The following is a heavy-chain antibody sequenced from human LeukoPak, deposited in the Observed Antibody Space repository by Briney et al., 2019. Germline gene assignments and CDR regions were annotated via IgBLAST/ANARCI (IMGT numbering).Heavy chain of an antibody. D-gene: IGHD2/OR15-2a*01. CDR3: TTGSEYDDAFDI. V-gene: IGHV3-15*01. Sequence: PGGSLRLSCAASGFTFSNAWMSWVRQAPGKGLEWVGRIKSKPEGGTTDYAAPVKGRFTISRDDSKNTLYLQMNSLKTEDTAVYSCTTGSEYDDAFDIWGQGTMVTVSS. CDR2: IKSKPEGGTT. CDR1: GFTFSNAW. J-gene: IGHJ3*02.